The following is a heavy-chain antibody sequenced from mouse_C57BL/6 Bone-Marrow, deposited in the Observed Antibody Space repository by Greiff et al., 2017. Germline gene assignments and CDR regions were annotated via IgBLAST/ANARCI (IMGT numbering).Heavy chain of an antibody. CDR3: ARDPTVVAPLYWYFDV. Sequence: VKLMESGAELVRPGASVKLSCKASGYTFTDYYINWVKQRPGQGLEWIARIYPGSGNTYYNEKFKGKATLTAEKSSSTAYMQLSSLTSEDSAVYFCARDPTVVAPLYWYFDVWGTGTTVTVSS. CDR2: IYPGSGNT. D-gene: IGHD1-1*01. J-gene: IGHJ1*03. V-gene: IGHV1-76*01. CDR1: GYTFTDYY.